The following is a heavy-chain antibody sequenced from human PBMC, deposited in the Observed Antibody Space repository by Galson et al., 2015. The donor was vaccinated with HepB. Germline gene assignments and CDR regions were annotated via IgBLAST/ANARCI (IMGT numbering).Heavy chain of an antibody. Sequence: SVKVSCKASGYTFTSYAMHWVRQAPGQRLEWMGWINAGNGNTKYSQKFQGRVTITRDTSASTAYMELSSLRSEDTAVYYCARDGVLRFLEWLGPFDYWGQGTLVTVSS. CDR3: ARDGVLRFLEWLGPFDY. J-gene: IGHJ4*02. V-gene: IGHV1-3*01. CDR2: INAGNGNT. CDR1: GYTFTSYA. D-gene: IGHD3-3*01.